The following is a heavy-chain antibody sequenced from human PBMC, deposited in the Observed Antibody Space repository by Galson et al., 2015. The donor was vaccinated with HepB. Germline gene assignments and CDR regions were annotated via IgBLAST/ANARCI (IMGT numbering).Heavy chain of an antibody. CDR2: IDPGDSYT. D-gene: IGHD6-6*01. V-gene: IGHV5-10-1*01. CDR3: ARHVVNDGSSLMWSGGMDV. CDR1: GYIFTRHW. Sequence: QSGAEVKKPGESLRLSCKGSGYIFTRHWISWVRQMPGKGLEWMGRIDPGDSYTNYSPSFQGHATISADKSISTAYLQWSSLKASDTAMYYCARHVVNDGSSLMWSGGMDVWGQGITVTVSS. J-gene: IGHJ6*02.